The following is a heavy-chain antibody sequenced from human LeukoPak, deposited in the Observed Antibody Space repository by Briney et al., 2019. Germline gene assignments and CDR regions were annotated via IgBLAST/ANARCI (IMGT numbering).Heavy chain of an antibody. CDR1: GGSLSGYY. V-gene: IGHV4-34*01. CDR3: ARVLRSLFDP. J-gene: IGHJ5*02. Sequence: SETLSLTCAVYGGSLSGYYWSWIRQPPGKGLEWIGEINHSGSTNYNPSLKSRVTISVDKSKNQFSLKLSSVTAADTAVYYCARVLRSLFDPWGQGTLVTVSS. CDR2: INHSGST. D-gene: IGHD5/OR15-5a*01.